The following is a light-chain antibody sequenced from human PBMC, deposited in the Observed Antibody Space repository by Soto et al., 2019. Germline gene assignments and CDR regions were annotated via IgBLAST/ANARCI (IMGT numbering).Light chain of an antibody. CDR1: QHVSTY. Sequence: EILLTQSPATLSLSPGEGATLSCRASQHVSTYVAWYQQKPGHAPRLLIFDASNRATDVPARFSGSGSGTDFTLTISNLEPGDSGIYYCQQRGDLIVTFGGGTKVEI. J-gene: IGKJ4*01. CDR3: QQRGDLIVT. CDR2: DAS. V-gene: IGKV3-11*01.